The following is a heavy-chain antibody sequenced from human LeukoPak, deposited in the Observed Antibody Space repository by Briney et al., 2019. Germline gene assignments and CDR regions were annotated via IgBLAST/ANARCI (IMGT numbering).Heavy chain of an antibody. D-gene: IGHD6-13*01. V-gene: IGHV3-74*01. CDR2: INSDGSST. CDR1: GFTFSSYW. CDR3: AKKSSSGFDP. Sequence: PGGSLSLSCAASGFTFSSYWMHWVRQAPGKGLVWVSRINSDGSSTSYADSVKGRFTISRDNAKNTLYLQMNGPRAEDTAVYYRAKKSSSGFDPWGQGTLVTVSS. J-gene: IGHJ5*02.